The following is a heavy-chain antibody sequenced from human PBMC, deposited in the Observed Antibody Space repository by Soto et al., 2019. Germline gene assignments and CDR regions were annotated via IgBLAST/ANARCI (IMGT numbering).Heavy chain of an antibody. Sequence: GGSLRLSCAASGFTFSDYYMSWIRQAPGKGLEWVSYISSSSSYTNYADSVKGRFTISRDNAKNSLYLQMNSLRAEDTAVYYCARVGTSSAGYYYGMDVWGQGTMVTVSS. D-gene: IGHD1-1*01. CDR2: ISSSSSYT. J-gene: IGHJ6*02. CDR1: GFTFSDYY. CDR3: ARVGTSSAGYYYGMDV. V-gene: IGHV3-11*06.